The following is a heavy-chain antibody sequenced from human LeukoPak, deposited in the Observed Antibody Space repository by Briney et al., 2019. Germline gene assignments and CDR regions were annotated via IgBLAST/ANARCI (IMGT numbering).Heavy chain of an antibody. Sequence: SETLSLTCAVSGGSISSSNWWSWVRQPPGKGLEWIGEIYHSGSTNYNPSLKSRVTISVDTSKNQFSLKLSSVTAADTAVYYCASLRSGNYDILTGYYLGPRWYFDLWGRGTLVTVSS. CDR3: ASLRSGNYDILTGYYLGPRWYFDL. CDR2: IYHSGST. J-gene: IGHJ2*01. CDR1: GGSISSSNW. D-gene: IGHD3-9*01. V-gene: IGHV4-4*02.